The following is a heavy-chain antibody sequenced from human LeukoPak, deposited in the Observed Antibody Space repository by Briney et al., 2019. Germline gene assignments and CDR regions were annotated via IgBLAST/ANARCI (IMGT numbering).Heavy chain of an antibody. D-gene: IGHD6-13*01. J-gene: IGHJ6*02. Sequence: ASVKVSCKASGYTFTSYDINWVRQATGQGLEWMGWMNPNSGNTGYAQKFQGRVTMTRNTSISTAYMELNSLRSEDTAVYYCARRLAAGWIYYYYGMDVWGQGTTVTVSS. CDR1: GYTFTSYD. CDR2: MNPNSGNT. V-gene: IGHV1-8*01. CDR3: ARRLAAGWIYYYYGMDV.